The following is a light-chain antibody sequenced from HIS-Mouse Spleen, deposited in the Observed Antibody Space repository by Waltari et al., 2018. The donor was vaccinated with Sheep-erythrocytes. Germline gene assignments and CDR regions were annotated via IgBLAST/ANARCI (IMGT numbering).Light chain of an antibody. CDR2: AAS. V-gene: IGKV1-6*01. J-gene: IGKJ1*01. CDR3: LQDYNYPWT. CDR1: QGIRND. Sequence: AIQMTQSPSSLSASVGDRVTITCRASQGIRNDLGWYQQKPGKAPKLLIYAASSLQRGVPFSVSGSGSGTDLTFTIRSLQPEEFATYYCLQDYNYPWTFGQGTKVEIK.